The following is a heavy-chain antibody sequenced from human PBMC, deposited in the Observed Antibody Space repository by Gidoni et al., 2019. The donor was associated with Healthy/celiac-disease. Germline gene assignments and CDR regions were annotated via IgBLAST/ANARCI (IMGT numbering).Heavy chain of an antibody. CDR1: GGSFSGYY. D-gene: IGHD3-22*01. CDR3: ARDGDYYDSSGYIAIDY. CDR2: INHSGST. Sequence: QVQLQQWGAGLLKPSETLSLTCAVYGGSFSGYYWCWIRQPPGKGLEWIGEINHSGSTNYNPSLKSRVTISVDTSKNQFSLKLSSVTAADTAVYYCARDGDYYDSSGYIAIDYWGQGTLVTVSS. V-gene: IGHV4-34*01. J-gene: IGHJ4*02.